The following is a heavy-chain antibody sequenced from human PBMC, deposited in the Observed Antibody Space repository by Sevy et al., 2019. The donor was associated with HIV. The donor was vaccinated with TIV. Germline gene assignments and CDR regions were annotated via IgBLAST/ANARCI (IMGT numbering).Heavy chain of an antibody. CDR3: ARWRAVAGSPNAFDF. D-gene: IGHD6-19*01. CDR2: INGDGSST. V-gene: IGHV3-74*01. CDR1: GFTFSSYW. J-gene: IGHJ3*01. Sequence: GGSLRLSCAASGFTFSSYWMHWVRQAPGKGLMWVSRINGDGSSTSYADSVKGRFTISRDNAKNTLYLQMNSLRAEDTAVYYCARWRAVAGSPNAFDFWGQGTMVTVSS.